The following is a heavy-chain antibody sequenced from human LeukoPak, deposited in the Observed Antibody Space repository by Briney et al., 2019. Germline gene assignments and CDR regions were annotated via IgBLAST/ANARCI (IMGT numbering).Heavy chain of an antibody. J-gene: IGHJ6*04. CDR3: AREWGIAVVPAPTDV. CDR2: INPDGSST. CDR1: GFTFIRYW. V-gene: IGHV3-74*01. D-gene: IGHD2-2*01. Sequence: PGGSVRLSCAASGFTFIRYWMHWVRQPPGKGLVWVSRINPDGSSTNYADSVKGRFTISRDNAKNTLYLQMNSLRAEDTAVYYCAREWGIAVVPAPTDVWGKGTTVTVSS.